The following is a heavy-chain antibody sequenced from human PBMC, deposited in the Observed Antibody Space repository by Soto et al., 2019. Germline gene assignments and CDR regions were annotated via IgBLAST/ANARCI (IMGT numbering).Heavy chain of an antibody. D-gene: IGHD3-10*01. J-gene: IGHJ6*02. CDR2: INSDGSST. CDR1: GFTFSSYW. V-gene: IGHV3-74*01. Sequence: GGSLRLSCAASGFTFSSYWMHWVRQAPGKGLVWVSRINSDGSSTSYADSVKGRFTISRDNAKNTLYLQMNSLRAEDTAVYYCAKDRRSPPPVGTGSSYYYYYGMDVWGQGTTVTVSS. CDR3: AKDRRSPPPVGTGSSYYYYYGMDV.